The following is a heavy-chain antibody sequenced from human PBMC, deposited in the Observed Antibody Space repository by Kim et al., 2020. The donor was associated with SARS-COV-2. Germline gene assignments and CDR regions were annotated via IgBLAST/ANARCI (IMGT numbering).Heavy chain of an antibody. D-gene: IGHD3-9*01. CDR1: GFIFRDYD. V-gene: IGHV3-49*03. CDR3: TREPPLFRRYP. CDR2: IRTEDQGGTT. Sequence: GGSLRLSCRTYGFIFRDYDMSWFRQAPGKGLEWVGFIRTEDQGGTTEIAASLKGRFSLSRNDSRGIAYLQMDSLRREDSALYHCTREPPLFRRYPGGQGTRVTVSS. J-gene: IGHJ5*02.